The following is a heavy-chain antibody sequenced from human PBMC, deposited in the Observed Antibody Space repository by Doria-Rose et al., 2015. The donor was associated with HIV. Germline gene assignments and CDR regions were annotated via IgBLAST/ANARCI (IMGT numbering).Heavy chain of an antibody. CDR3: ARIKSSRWYHKYYFDF. J-gene: IGHJ4*02. V-gene: IGHV2-26*01. CDR2: IFSDDER. Sequence: QITLKESGPVLVKPTETLTLTCTVSGVSLSSPGMGVSWIRQPPGKALEWLANIFSDDERSYKTSLKSRLTISRGTSKSQVVLIMTDMDPVDTATYYCARIKSSRWYHKYYFDFWGQGTLVIVPA. CDR1: GVSLSSPGMG. D-gene: IGHD6-13*01.